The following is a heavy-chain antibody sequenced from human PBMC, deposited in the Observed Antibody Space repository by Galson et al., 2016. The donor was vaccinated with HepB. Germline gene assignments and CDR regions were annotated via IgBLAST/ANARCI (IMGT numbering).Heavy chain of an antibody. D-gene: IGHD2-15*01. J-gene: IGHJ4*02. CDR2: IYYSGTP. Sequence: ETLSLTCTVSGDSFSGYYWSWIRQPPGKGLEWIGYIYYSGTPYYNPSLQSRVTISIDTSKNQFSLKLNSATAADTAVYFCARQGGSGHPPYFDYWGQGTLVPVSS. CDR1: GDSFSGYY. CDR3: ARQGGSGHPPYFDY. V-gene: IGHV4-59*01.